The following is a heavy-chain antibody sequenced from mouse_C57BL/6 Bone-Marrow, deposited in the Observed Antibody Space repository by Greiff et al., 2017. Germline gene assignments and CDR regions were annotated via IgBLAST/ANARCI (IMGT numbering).Heavy chain of an antibody. V-gene: IGHV1-61*01. CDR2: IYPSDSET. J-gene: IGHJ4*01. Sequence: QVQLQQPGAELVRPGSSVKLSCKASGYTFTSYWMDWVKQRPGQGLEWIGNIYPSDSETHYNQKFKDKATLTVDKSTSTAYMQLSSLTAEDSAVYYCARSGGNYGYYYAMDYWCQGTSVTVSS. CDR1: GYTFTSYW. D-gene: IGHD2-1*01. CDR3: ARSGGNYGYYYAMDY.